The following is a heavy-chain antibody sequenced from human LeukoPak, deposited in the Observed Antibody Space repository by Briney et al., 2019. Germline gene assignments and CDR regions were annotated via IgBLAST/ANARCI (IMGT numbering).Heavy chain of an antibody. CDR2: IYYSGST. D-gene: IGHD4-17*01. Sequence: PSETLSLTCTVSGGSISSSSYYWGWIRQPPGKGLEWIGSIYYSGSTYYNPSLKSRVTISVDTSKNQFSLKLSSVTAADTAVYYCARATTVTTSLDYWGQGTLVTVSS. CDR1: GGSISSSSYY. J-gene: IGHJ4*02. V-gene: IGHV4-39*07. CDR3: ARATTVTTSLDY.